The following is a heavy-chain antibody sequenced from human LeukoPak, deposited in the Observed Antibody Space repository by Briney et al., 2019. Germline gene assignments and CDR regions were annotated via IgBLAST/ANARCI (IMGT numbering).Heavy chain of an antibody. CDR2: IYYSGST. Sequence: SETLSLTCTVSGGSVSSNIYYWNWIRQPPGKGLEWIGYIYYSGSTNYNPSLKSRVTISVDPSKNQFSLKLTSLTAADTAVYYCAREDSSGYLGYWGQGTLVTVSS. J-gene: IGHJ4*02. V-gene: IGHV4-61*01. CDR3: AREDSSGYLGY. CDR1: GGSVSSNIYY. D-gene: IGHD3-22*01.